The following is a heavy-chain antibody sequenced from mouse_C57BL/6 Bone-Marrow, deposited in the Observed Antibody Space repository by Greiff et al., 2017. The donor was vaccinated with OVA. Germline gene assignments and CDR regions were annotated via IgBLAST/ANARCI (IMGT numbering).Heavy chain of an antibody. J-gene: IGHJ4*01. CDR3: ARNVGYYRYAMDY. CDR2: IWTGGGT. Sequence: VQLQESGPGLVAPSQSLSITCTVSGFSLTSYAISWVRQPPGKGLEWLGVIWTGGGTNYNSALKSRLSISKDNSNSQVFLKMNSLQTDDTARYYCARNVGYYRYAMDYWGQGTSVTVSS. D-gene: IGHD2-3*01. CDR1: GFSLTSYA. V-gene: IGHV2-9-1*01.